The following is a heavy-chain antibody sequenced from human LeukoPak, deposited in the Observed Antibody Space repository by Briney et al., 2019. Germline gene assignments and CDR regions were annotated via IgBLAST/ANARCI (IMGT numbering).Heavy chain of an antibody. D-gene: IGHD7-27*01. J-gene: IGHJ4*02. CDR3: ARDTGDGRLDY. CDR2: IGTAGDT. Sequence: GGSLRLSCAASGFTFSSYDMHWVRQATGKGPEWVSAIGTAGDTYYPGSVKGRFTISRENAKNSLYLQMNSLRAGDTAVYYCARDTGDGRLDYWGQGTLVTVSS. V-gene: IGHV3-13*01. CDR1: GFTFSSYD.